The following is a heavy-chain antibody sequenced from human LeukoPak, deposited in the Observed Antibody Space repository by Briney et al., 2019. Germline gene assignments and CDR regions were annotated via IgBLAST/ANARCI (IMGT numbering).Heavy chain of an antibody. D-gene: IGHD3-16*01. Sequence: GGSLRLSCAASGFTFRSYSMNWVRQAPGKGLEWVSSISSSSSYIYYADSVKGRFTSSRDNAKNSLYLQMNSLRAEDTAVYYCARDETHDYVWGSYSSAFDYWGQGTLVTVSS. V-gene: IGHV3-21*01. CDR2: ISSSSSYI. J-gene: IGHJ4*02. CDR1: GFTFRSYS. CDR3: ARDETHDYVWGSYSSAFDY.